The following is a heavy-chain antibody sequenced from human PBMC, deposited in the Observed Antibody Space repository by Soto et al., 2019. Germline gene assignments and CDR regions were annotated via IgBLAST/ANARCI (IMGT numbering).Heavy chain of an antibody. CDR1: GYTFINYG. D-gene: IGHD4-4*01. J-gene: IGHJ6*02. CDR3: ARDQSTVTNRSYYDGMDV. CDR2: ISAYSGNT. Sequence: ASVKVSCKASGYTFINYGINWVRQAPGQGLEWMGWISAYSGNTFFAQNVQGRVTLTTDTFTSTAYMEVRSLRSDDTAVFYCARDQSTVTNRSYYDGMDVWGQGTTVTVSS. V-gene: IGHV1-18*04.